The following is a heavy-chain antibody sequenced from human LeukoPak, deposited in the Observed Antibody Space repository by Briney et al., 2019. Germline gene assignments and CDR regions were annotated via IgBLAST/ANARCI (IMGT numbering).Heavy chain of an antibody. J-gene: IGHJ3*02. CDR2: IYHSGST. Sequence: PSETLSLTCTVSGYSISSGYYWGWIRQPPGKGLEWIGSIYHSGSTYYNPSLKSRVTISVDTSKNQFSLKLSSVTAADTAVYYCARPLDYGDYGAFDIWGQGTMVTVSS. V-gene: IGHV4-38-2*02. CDR3: ARPLDYGDYGAFDI. D-gene: IGHD4-17*01. CDR1: GYSISSGYY.